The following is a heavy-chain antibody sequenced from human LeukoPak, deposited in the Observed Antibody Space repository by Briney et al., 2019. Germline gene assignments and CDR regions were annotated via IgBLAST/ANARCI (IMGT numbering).Heavy chain of an antibody. CDR3: AKGLVGSSWSFDY. D-gene: IGHD6-13*01. Sequence: SGGSLRLSCAASGFTVSSNYMSWVRQAPGKGLECVSAISGSGGSTYYADSVKGRFTISRDNSKNTLYLQMNSLRAEDTAVYYCAKGLVGSSWSFDYWGQGTLVTASS. V-gene: IGHV3-23*01. J-gene: IGHJ4*02. CDR1: GFTVSSNY. CDR2: ISGSGGST.